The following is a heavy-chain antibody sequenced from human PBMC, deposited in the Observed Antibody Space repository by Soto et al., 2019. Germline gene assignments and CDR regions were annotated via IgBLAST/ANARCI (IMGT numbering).Heavy chain of an antibody. CDR3: ASPRGYNQYFDY. D-gene: IGHD6-25*01. CDR2: IYPADYDT. V-gene: IGHV5-51*01. CDR1: GYSCTNTW. Sequence: GESLKIPCKGHGYSCTNTWIGWVSQMPGKGLEWMGIIYPADYDTRYSPSFQGQVTISADRSISTAYLPWSSLKDTDTAMSYCASPRGYNQYFDYWGQGTLVTVSS. J-gene: IGHJ4*02.